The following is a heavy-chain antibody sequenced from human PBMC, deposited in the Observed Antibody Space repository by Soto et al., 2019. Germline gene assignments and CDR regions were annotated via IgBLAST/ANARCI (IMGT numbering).Heavy chain of an antibody. Sequence: ASVKVSCKVSGYTPTELSMHWVRQAPGKGLEWMGGFDPEDGETIYAQKFQGRVTMTEDTSTDTAYMELSSLRSEDTAVYYCATVSLPIVVVVAAMAFDYRGQGTLVTVSS. V-gene: IGHV1-24*01. CDR3: ATVSLPIVVVVAAMAFDY. CDR1: GYTPTELS. D-gene: IGHD2-15*01. J-gene: IGHJ4*02. CDR2: FDPEDGET.